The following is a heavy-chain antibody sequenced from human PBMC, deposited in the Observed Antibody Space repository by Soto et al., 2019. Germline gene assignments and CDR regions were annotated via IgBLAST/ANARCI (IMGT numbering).Heavy chain of an antibody. D-gene: IGHD5-12*01. V-gene: IGHV3-72*01. CDR2: SRNKANSYTT. J-gene: IGHJ4*02. CDR1: GFTFRDHY. Sequence: EVQLVESGGGLVQPGGSLRLSCAVSGFTFRDHYLDWVRQAPGKGLEWIGRSRNKANSYTTEYAASVKGRFTISRDDSENSLYLQMNSLKTEDTAVYNCARVARTYYVDYWGQGTLVTVSS. CDR3: ARVARTYYVDY.